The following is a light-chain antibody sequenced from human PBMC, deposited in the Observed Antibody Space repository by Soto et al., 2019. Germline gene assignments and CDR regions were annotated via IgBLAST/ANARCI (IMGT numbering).Light chain of an antibody. J-gene: IGLJ1*01. CDR3: SSYAVTNIFV. CDR2: EVS. V-gene: IGLV2-8*01. CDR1: SSDVGGYNY. Sequence: QSVLAQPPSASGSPGQSVTISCTGTSSDVGGYNYVSWYQQHPGKAPKVIIYEVSKRPSGVPDRFSGSKSGSTASLTVSGLQAEDEADYYCSSYAVTNIFVFGTGTKVTV.